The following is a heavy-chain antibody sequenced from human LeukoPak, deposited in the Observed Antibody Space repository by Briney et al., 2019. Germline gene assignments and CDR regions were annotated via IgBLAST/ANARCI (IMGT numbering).Heavy chain of an antibody. Sequence: SETLSLTCAVSGASISSNNWWSWVRQPPGKGLEWIGYIYYSGSTTYNPSLKSRVTISVDTSKNQFSLKLSSVTAADTAVYYCARDLAIFGVVHNDAFDIWGQGTMVTVSS. CDR3: ARDLAIFGVVHNDAFDI. V-gene: IGHV4-4*02. CDR2: IYYSGST. J-gene: IGHJ3*02. CDR1: GASISSNNW. D-gene: IGHD3-3*01.